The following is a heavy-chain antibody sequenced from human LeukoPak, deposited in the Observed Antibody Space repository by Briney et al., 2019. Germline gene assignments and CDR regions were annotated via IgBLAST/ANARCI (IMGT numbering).Heavy chain of an antibody. CDR2: IYPSDSDT. J-gene: IGHJ3*02. CDR1: GYSFTSYW. V-gene: IGHV5-51*01. Sequence: GESLKISCKGSGYSFTSYWIGWVRQMPGKGLEWMGIIYPSDSDTRYSPSFQGQVTISADKPISTAYLQWSSLKASDTAMYYCARRSNSITIFEDAFDIWGQGTMVTVSS. D-gene: IGHD3-3*01. CDR3: ARRSNSITIFEDAFDI.